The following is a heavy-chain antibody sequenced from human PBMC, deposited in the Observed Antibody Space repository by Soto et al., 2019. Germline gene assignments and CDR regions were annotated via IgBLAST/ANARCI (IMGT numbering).Heavy chain of an antibody. J-gene: IGHJ6*02. Sequence: PGESLKISCKGSGYSFTSYWIGWVRQMPGKGLKWMGIIYPGDSDTRYSPSFQGQVTISAVKSISTAYLQWSSLKASDTAMYYCAGGGVRGVITRTRDYYGMDVWGQGTTVTVSS. D-gene: IGHD3-10*01. CDR3: AGGGVRGVITRTRDYYGMDV. CDR2: IYPGDSDT. V-gene: IGHV5-51*01. CDR1: GYSFTSYW.